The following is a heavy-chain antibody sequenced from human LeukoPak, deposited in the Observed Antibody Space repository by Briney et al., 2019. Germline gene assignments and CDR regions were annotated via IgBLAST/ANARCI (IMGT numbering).Heavy chain of an antibody. D-gene: IGHD4-17*01. CDR3: ARAPTTVTTLWFDP. V-gene: IGHV1-69*04. Sequence: SVKVSCKASGGTFSSYAISWVRQAPGQGLEWMGRIIPIFGITNYAQKFQGRVTITADKSTSTAYMELSSLRSEDTAVYYCARAPTTVTTLWFDPWGQGTLVTVSS. CDR1: GGTFSSYA. J-gene: IGHJ5*02. CDR2: IIPIFGIT.